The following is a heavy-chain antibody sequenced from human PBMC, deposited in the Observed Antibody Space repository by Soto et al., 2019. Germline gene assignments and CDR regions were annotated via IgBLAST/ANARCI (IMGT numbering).Heavy chain of an antibody. CDR2: ISAYNGNT. D-gene: IGHD3-22*01. V-gene: IGHV1-18*01. CDR3: ARKDYDSSGYYYRRWFDP. Sequence: QVQLVQSGAEVKKPGASVKVSCKASGYTFTSYGISWVRQAPGQGLEWMGWISAYNGNTNYAQKLQGRVTMTTDTSTSTAYMELRSQRSDDTAVYYCARKDYDSSGYYYRRWFDPWGQGTLVTVSS. CDR1: GYTFTSYG. J-gene: IGHJ5*02.